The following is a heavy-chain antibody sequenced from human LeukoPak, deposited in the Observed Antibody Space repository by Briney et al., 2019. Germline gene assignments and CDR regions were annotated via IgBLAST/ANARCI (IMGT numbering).Heavy chain of an antibody. D-gene: IGHD3-10*01. CDR1: GYTFTDHA. J-gene: IGHJ6*04. Sequence: GASVKVSCKASGYTFTDHAIYWVRQAPAQGLEYMGWINTNTGNPTYAQAFTGRIVFSLDTSVSTAYLQIRSLKAEDTAVYFCARRSMVQHLDVWGKGTTVIVSS. CDR3: ARRSMVQHLDV. CDR2: INTNTGNP. V-gene: IGHV7-4-1*02.